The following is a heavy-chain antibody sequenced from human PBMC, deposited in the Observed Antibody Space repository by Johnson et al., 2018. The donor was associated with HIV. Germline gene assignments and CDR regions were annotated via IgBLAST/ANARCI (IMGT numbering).Heavy chain of an antibody. CDR3: ARVTLVLDI. CDR1: GFTFSDYY. V-gene: IGHV3-30*03. D-gene: IGHD4-23*01. J-gene: IGHJ3*02. CDR2: ISSDGSNK. Sequence: QVQLVESGGDLVKPGGSLRLSCAASGFTFSDYYMSWIRQAPGKGLEWVAVISSDGSNKYYAASVKGRFTISRDNYKNTLHLQMKRLRAEDTAVYYCARVTLVLDIWGQGTMVTVSS.